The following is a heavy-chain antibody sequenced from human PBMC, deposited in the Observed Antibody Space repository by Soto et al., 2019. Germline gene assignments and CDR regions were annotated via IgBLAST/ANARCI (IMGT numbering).Heavy chain of an antibody. CDR1: GFTFTRYS. CDR3: ARESEDLTSNFDD. CDR2: ISSTTNYI. Sequence: EVQLVESGGGLVKPGGSLRLSCAASGFTFTRYSMNWVRQAPGKGLEWVSSISSTTNYIYYADSMKGRFTVSRDNAKNSVELEMNSLSAEDTAVYYCARESEDLTSNFDDWGQGTLVTVSS. J-gene: IGHJ4*02. V-gene: IGHV3-21*01.